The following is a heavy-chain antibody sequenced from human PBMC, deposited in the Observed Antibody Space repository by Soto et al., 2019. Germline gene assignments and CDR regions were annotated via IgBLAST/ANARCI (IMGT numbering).Heavy chain of an antibody. Sequence: QVQLVQSGAEVKKPGSSVKVSCKASGGTFSSYTISWVRQAPGQGLEWMGRIIPILGIANYAQKFQGRVTITADKATITTYMELSRLRSEDTAVYYCAGPYCSGGSCYPDYYYYYMDVWGKGTTVTVSS. CDR1: GGTFSSYT. J-gene: IGHJ6*03. V-gene: IGHV1-69*02. D-gene: IGHD2-15*01. CDR3: AGPYCSGGSCYPDYYYYYMDV. CDR2: IIPILGIA.